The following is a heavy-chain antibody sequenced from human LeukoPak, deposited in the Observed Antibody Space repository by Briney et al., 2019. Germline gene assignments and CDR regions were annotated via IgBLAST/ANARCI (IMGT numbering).Heavy chain of an antibody. D-gene: IGHD1-26*01. Sequence: PGASLRLSCAASGFTFSSHSMSWVRQSPGEGLEWVSSISSSGSYIYYSDSVKGRFIISRDNAKNSMFLQMNSLRAEDTAVYYCAREWELSFDYWGQGTLVSVSS. CDR1: GFTFSSHS. CDR2: ISSSGSYI. V-gene: IGHV3-21*01. CDR3: AREWELSFDY. J-gene: IGHJ4*02.